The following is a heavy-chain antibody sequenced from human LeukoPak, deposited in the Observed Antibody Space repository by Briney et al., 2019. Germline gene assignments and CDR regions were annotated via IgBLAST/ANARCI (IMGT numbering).Heavy chain of an antibody. CDR3: ARDRPIVGATKADY. CDR1: GYTFTSYD. V-gene: IGHV1-18*01. Sequence: ASVKVSCKASGYTFTSYDISWVRQAPGQGLEWMGWISAYNGNTNYAQKLQGRVTMTTDTSTSTAYMELRSLRSDDTAVYYCARDRPIVGATKADYWGQGTLVTVSS. J-gene: IGHJ4*02. D-gene: IGHD1-26*01. CDR2: ISAYNGNT.